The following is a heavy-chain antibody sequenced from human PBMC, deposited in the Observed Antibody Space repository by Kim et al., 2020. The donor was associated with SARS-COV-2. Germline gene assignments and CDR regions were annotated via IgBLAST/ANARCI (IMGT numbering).Heavy chain of an antibody. Sequence: SETLSLTCAVYGGSFSGYYWSWIRQPPGKGLEWIGEINHSGSTNYNPSLKSRVTIAVDTSKNQFSLKLSSVTAADTAVYYCARGDYADVWGSYRFHWFDPGGQGTLVTVSS. J-gene: IGHJ5*02. CDR2: INHSGST. CDR3: ARGDYADVWGSYRFHWFDP. CDR1: GGSFSGYY. D-gene: IGHD3-16*02. V-gene: IGHV4-34*01.